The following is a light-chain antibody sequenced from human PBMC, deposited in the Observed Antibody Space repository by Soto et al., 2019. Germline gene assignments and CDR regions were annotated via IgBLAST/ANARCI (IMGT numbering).Light chain of an antibody. J-gene: IGKJ4*01. CDR1: QSVCGN. CDR2: DAS. V-gene: IGKV3-15*01. Sequence: EIVMTQSPATLSVSPGERATLSCRASQSVCGNLSWCQQKPGQAPRLLIYDASTRATGIPARFSGSGSGTEFTLTIGSLQSEDVAVYYCQQYNNWPSLTFGGGTKVDIK. CDR3: QQYNNWPSLT.